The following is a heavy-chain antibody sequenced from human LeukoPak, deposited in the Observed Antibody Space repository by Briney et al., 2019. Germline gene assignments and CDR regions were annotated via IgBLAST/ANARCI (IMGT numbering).Heavy chain of an antibody. V-gene: IGHV1-2*02. D-gene: IGHD1-20*01. Sequence: ASVKVSCKSSGYTFTGYYMHWVRQAPGQGLEWMGWINPNSGGTNYAQKFQGRVTMTRDTSISTAYMELSRLRSDDTAVYYCARGGQGITGIPVDYWGQGTLVTVSS. CDR1: GYTFTGYY. CDR2: INPNSGGT. CDR3: ARGGQGITGIPVDY. J-gene: IGHJ4*02.